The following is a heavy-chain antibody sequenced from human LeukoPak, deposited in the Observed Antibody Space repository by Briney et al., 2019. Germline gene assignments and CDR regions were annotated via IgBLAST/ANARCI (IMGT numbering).Heavy chain of an antibody. J-gene: IGHJ4*02. CDR3: ARVGCSGGSCYSGFDY. CDR2: INHSGST. CDR1: GGSFSGYY. Sequence: SETLSLTCAVYGGSFSGYYWSWIRQPPGKGLEWIGEINHSGSTNYNPSLKSRVTISVDTSKNQFSLKLSSVTAADTAVYYCARVGCSGGSCYSGFDYWGQGTLLTVSS. V-gene: IGHV4-34*01. D-gene: IGHD2-15*01.